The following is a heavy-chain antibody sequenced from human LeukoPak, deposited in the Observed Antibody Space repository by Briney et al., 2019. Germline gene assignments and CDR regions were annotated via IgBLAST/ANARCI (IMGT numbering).Heavy chain of an antibody. CDR3: AKDKGYSSGWPFDY. CDR2: ISGSGGGT. J-gene: IGHJ4*02. D-gene: IGHD6-19*01. Sequence: PGGSLRLSCAASGFTFSSYAMSWVRQAPGKGLEWVSAISGSGGGTYYSDSVKGRFTISRDNSKNTVYLEMNSLRAEDTAVYYCAKDKGYSSGWPFDYWGQGTLVTVSS. V-gene: IGHV3-23*01. CDR1: GFTFSSYA.